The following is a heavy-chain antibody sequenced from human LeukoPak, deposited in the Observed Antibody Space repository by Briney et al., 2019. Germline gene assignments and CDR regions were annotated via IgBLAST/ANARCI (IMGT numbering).Heavy chain of an antibody. CDR2: IYYSGST. D-gene: IGHD3-22*01. J-gene: IGHJ4*02. CDR3: ARVLRSSGSPDY. CDR1: GGSVSSGGYY. Sequence: KASETLSLTCTVSGGSVSSGGYYWSWIRQHPGKGLEWIGYIYYSGSTYYNPSLKSRVTISVDTSKNQFSLKLSSVTAADTAVYYCARVLRSSGSPDYWGQGTLVTVSS. V-gene: IGHV4-31*03.